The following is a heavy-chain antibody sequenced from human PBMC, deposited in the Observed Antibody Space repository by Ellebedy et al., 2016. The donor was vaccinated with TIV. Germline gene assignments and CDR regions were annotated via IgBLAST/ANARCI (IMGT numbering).Heavy chain of an antibody. CDR2: ISGRGGST. J-gene: IGHJ4*02. CDR1: GFTFGSYA. D-gene: IGHD4-17*01. V-gene: IGHV3-23*01. Sequence: GESLKISCAASGFTFGSYAMSWVRQAPGKGLEWVSTISGRGGSTYYAGSVKDRFTVSRDTSKNTRYLRVNSLRAEDTAVYYCAKDFIYGDYADFWGQGTLVTVSS. CDR3: AKDFIYGDYADF.